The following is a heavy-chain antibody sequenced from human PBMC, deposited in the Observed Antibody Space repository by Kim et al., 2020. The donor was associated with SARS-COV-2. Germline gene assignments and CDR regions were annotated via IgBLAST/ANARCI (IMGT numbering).Heavy chain of an antibody. D-gene: IGHD6-13*01. Sequence: SSTGYADSVKGRFTISRDNAKNTLYLQMNSLTAEDTAVYYCARDTAAGDYWGQGTLVTVSS. CDR2: SST. CDR3: ARDTAAGDY. V-gene: IGHV3-74*01. J-gene: IGHJ4*02.